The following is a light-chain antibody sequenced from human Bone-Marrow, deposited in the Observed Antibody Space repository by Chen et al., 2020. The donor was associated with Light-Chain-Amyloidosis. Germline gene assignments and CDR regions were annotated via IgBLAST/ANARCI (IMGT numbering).Light chain of an antibody. CDR1: NYNIGINY. CDR2: ENN. CDR3: ATWDSSLTVWM. Sequence: QSVLTQPPSVSAAPGQKVTISCSGSNYNIGINYVSWYQQLPGKSPKLLIYENNQRPSEIPDRFSGSKSGTSVTLGVAGLQTGDAADYYCATWDSSLTVWMFGGGTKLTVL. J-gene: IGLJ3*02. V-gene: IGLV1-51*02.